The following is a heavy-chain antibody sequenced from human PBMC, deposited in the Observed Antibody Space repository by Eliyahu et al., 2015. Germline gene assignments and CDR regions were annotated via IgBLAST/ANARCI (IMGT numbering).Heavy chain of an antibody. J-gene: IGHJ5*02. CDR1: GGTF. CDR3: ASDRGYSGYNPTSWLDP. Sequence: QVQLVQSGAEVKKPGSSVKVSCKASGGTFISWVRQAPGQGLEWMGGISPIFGATKYAREFQGRVTITADESTGTAYMELSSLKSDDTAVYYCASDRGYSGYNPTSWLDPWGQGTLVTVSS. CDR2: ISPIFGAT. V-gene: IGHV1-69*01. D-gene: IGHD5-12*01.